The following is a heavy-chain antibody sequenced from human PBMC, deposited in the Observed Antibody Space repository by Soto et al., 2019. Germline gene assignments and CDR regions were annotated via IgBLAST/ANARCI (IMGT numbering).Heavy chain of an antibody. CDR3: AKDLDGIVYYYMDV. J-gene: IGHJ6*03. V-gene: IGHV3-23*01. CDR1: GFTFSSYA. D-gene: IGHD1-26*01. Sequence: EVQLLESGGGLVQPGGSLRLSCAASGFTFSSYAMSWVRQAPGQGLAWVSAISGSGGSTYYADSVKGRFPISRDKSKNTLYLQMNSLRAEDTAVYYCAKDLDGIVYYYMDVWGKGTTVTVSS. CDR2: ISGSGGST.